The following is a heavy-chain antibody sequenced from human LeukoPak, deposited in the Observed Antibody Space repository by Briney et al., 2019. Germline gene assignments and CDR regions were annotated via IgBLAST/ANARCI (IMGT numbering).Heavy chain of an antibody. CDR3: ARDGEVDTAMEHFYYYYYMDV. D-gene: IGHD5-18*01. CDR2: INPNSGGT. V-gene: IGHV1-2*02. Sequence: ASVKVSCKASGYTFTGYYMHWVRQAPGQGLEWMGWINPNSGGTNYAQKFQGRVTMTRDTSISTADMELSRLRSDDTAVYYCARDGEVDTAMEHFYYYYYMDVWGKGTTVTISS. CDR1: GYTFTGYY. J-gene: IGHJ6*03.